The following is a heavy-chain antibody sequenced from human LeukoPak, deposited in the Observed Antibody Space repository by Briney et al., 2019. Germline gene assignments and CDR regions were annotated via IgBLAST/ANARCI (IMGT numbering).Heavy chain of an antibody. Sequence: SETLSLTCTVSGGSISSGSYYWGWIRQPPGKGLEWIGSIYYSGSTYYNPALKSRVTISVDTSKNQFSLKLSSVTAADTAVYYCARNTGIVGARWAVIDYWGQGTLVTVSS. CDR2: IYYSGST. CDR1: GGSISSGSYY. J-gene: IGHJ4*02. D-gene: IGHD1-26*01. CDR3: ARNTGIVGARWAVIDY. V-gene: IGHV4-39*01.